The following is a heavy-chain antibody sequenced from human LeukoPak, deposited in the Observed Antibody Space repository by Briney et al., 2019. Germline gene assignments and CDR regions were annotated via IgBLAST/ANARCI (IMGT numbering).Heavy chain of an antibody. Sequence: SETLSLTCTVSGYSISSGYYWGWIRQPPGKGLEWIGSIYHSGSTYYNPSLKSRVTISVDTSKNQFSLKLSSVTAADTAVYYCAGEVMLLYEVSFDYWGQGTLVTVSS. CDR1: GYSISSGYY. V-gene: IGHV4-38-2*02. CDR2: IYHSGST. J-gene: IGHJ4*02. D-gene: IGHD2-2*02. CDR3: AGEVMLLYEVSFDY.